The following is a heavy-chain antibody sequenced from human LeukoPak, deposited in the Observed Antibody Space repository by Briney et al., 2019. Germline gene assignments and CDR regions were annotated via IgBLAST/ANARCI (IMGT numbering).Heavy chain of an antibody. J-gene: IGHJ6*03. V-gene: IGHV3-11*04. D-gene: IGHD3-3*01. CDR3: ARVFRDYYDFWSGQYYMDV. CDR2: ISSSGSTI. CDR1: GGSFSGYY. Sequence: LSLTCAVYGGSFSGYYMSWIRQAPGKGLEWVSYISSSGSTIYYADSVKGRFTISRDNAKNSLYLQMNSLRAEDTAVYYCARVFRDYYDFWSGQYYMDVWGKGTTVTVSS.